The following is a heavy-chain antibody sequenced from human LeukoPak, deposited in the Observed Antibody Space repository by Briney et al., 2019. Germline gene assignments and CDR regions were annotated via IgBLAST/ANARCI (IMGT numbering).Heavy chain of an antibody. D-gene: IGHD6-13*01. CDR3: AKAAAGTAYFDY. J-gene: IGHJ4*02. CDR1: GFTFDDYA. Sequence: GRSLRLSCAASGFTFDDYAMHWVRQAPGEGLEWVSGISWNSGSIGYADSVKGRFTISRDNAKNSLYLQMNSLRAEDTALYYCAKAAAGTAYFDYWGQGTLVTVSS. CDR2: ISWNSGSI. V-gene: IGHV3-9*01.